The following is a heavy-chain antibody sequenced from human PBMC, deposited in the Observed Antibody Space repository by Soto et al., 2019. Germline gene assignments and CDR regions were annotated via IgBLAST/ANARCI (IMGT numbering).Heavy chain of an antibody. Sequence: GASVKVSCKASGYTFTGYYMHWVRQAPGQGLEWMGWINPNSGGTNYAQKFQGWVTMTRDTSISTAYMELSRLRSDDTAVYYCARDRRVLRYFDWVPATYYYYYYGMDVWGQGTTVTV. D-gene: IGHD3-9*01. V-gene: IGHV1-2*04. CDR3: ARDRRVLRYFDWVPATYYYYYYGMDV. J-gene: IGHJ6*02. CDR2: INPNSGGT. CDR1: GYTFTGYY.